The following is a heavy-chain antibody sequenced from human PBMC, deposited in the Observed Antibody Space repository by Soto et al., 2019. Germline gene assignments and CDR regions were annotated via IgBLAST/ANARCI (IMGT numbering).Heavy chain of an antibody. CDR1: GFTFSSYW. J-gene: IGHJ6*02. Sequence: EVQLVASGGGVVQPGGSLRLSCAASGFTFSSYWMHWVRQAPGKGLVWVSRINSDESSRSYADSVEGRFTISRDNAKNTVSLQMNSLRADDAAVYYCASTISMVRGHGMDVWGQGTTVTVSS. CDR3: ASTISMVRGHGMDV. D-gene: IGHD3-10*01. V-gene: IGHV3-74*01. CDR2: INSDESSR.